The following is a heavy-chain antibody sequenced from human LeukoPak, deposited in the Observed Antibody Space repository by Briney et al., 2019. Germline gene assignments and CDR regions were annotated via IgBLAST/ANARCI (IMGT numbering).Heavy chain of an antibody. CDR3: AKRQRYCSGGSCYSMIDI. Sequence: GGSLRLSCAASGFTFSSYAMSWVRQAPGKGLEWVSAISGSGGSTYYADSVKGRFTISRDNSKNTLYLQMNSLRAEDTAVYYCAKRQRYCSGGSCYSMIDIWGQGTMVTVSS. CDR2: ISGSGGST. CDR1: GFTFSSYA. J-gene: IGHJ3*02. D-gene: IGHD2-15*01. V-gene: IGHV3-23*01.